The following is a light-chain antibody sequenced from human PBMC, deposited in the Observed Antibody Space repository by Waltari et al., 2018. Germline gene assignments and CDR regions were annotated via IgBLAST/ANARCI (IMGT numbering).Light chain of an antibody. Sequence: QSALTQPASVSGSPGQSITISCTGTSSYVGGYKYVSWYQQHPDKAPKLMLYDVNNRPLGVSNRFSGSKSGNTASLTISSLQAEDEADYYCSSYTSSTIPVFGTGTKVTVL. CDR2: DVN. CDR1: SSYVGGYKY. CDR3: SSYTSSTIPV. J-gene: IGLJ1*01. V-gene: IGLV2-14*03.